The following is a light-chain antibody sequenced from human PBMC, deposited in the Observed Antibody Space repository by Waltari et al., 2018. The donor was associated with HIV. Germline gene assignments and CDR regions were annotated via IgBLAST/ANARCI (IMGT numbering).Light chain of an antibody. V-gene: IGLV7-43*01. CDR1: AGPALTASF. CDR2: AST. J-gene: IGLJ3*02. CDR3: LLYFSGFRPNWV. Sequence: QTVVTQEHSLPVSPGGTVSLTCASRAGPALTASFANWFQQKPGQPPKTPIYASTKSHSWTPARFAGSLRDDKAVLTVSGARPEYEADYYCLLYFSGFRPNWVFGGGTKLTVL.